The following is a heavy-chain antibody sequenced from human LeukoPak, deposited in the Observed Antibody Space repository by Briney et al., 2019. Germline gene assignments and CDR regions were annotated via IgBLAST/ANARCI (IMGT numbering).Heavy chain of an antibody. Sequence: PGGSLRLSCAASGFTFSSYDRHWVRQATGKGLEWVSAVCTASDTYDPGPVKGRFTISRENAKNSLYPQMNSLRDEDTAVYYCARRAGIYSHPYDYWGQGTLVPVSS. J-gene: IGHJ4*02. V-gene: IGHV3-13*01. D-gene: IGHD1-14*01. CDR1: GFTFSSYD. CDR2: VCTASDT. CDR3: ARRAGIYSHPYDY.